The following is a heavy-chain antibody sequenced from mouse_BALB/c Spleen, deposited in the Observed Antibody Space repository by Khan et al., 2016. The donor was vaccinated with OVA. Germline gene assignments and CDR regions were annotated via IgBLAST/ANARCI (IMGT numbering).Heavy chain of an antibody. V-gene: IGHV5-6*01. CDR3: TRLAYYYSSEGFAY. Sequence: EVELVESGGDLVKPGGSLKLSCAVSGFTFSTYGMSWVRQTPDRRLEWVATISSGGSYTYYVDSVKGRFTISRDNAKNTLYLQMSSLKSEDTAIYYCTRLAYYYSSEGFAYWGQGTLVTVSA. CDR1: GFTFSTYG. J-gene: IGHJ3*01. D-gene: IGHD1-1*01. CDR2: ISSGGSYT.